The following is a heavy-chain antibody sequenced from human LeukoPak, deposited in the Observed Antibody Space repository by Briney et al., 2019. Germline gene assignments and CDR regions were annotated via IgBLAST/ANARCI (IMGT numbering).Heavy chain of an antibody. D-gene: IGHD1-14*01. CDR1: GGSISDGGYY. CDR2: IYDSGAT. V-gene: IGHV4-31*11. Sequence: SQTLSLTCAVSGGSISDGGYYWSWTRQHPGKGLEWLGYIYDSGATYYSPALQSRVAISVDTSDNKFSLKLRSLTAADTAVYYCARGGDRRGFDYWGQGTLVTVSS. J-gene: IGHJ4*02. CDR3: ARGGDRRGFDY.